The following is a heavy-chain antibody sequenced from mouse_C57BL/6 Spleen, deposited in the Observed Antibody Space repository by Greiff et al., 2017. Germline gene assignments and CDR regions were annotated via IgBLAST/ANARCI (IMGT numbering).Heavy chain of an antibody. D-gene: IGHD1-1*01. CDR1: GYSITSGYY. Sequence: ESGPGLVKPSQSLSLTCSVTGYSITSGYYWNWIRQFPGNKLEWMGYISYDGSNNYNPSLKNRISITRDTSKNQFFLKLNSVTTEDTATYYCARGGGTTKYFDYWGQGTTLTVSS. J-gene: IGHJ2*01. CDR2: ISYDGSN. CDR3: ARGGGTTKYFDY. V-gene: IGHV3-6*01.